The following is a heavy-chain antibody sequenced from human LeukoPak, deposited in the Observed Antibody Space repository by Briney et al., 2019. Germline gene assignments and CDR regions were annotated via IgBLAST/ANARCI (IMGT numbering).Heavy chain of an antibody. CDR3: AREFLYYDFWSGYYTGVFDY. V-gene: IGHV4-59*01. CDR1: GGSISSYY. D-gene: IGHD3-3*01. Sequence: PSETLSLTCTVSGGSISSYYWSWIRQPPGKGLEWIGYIYYSGSTNYNPSLKSRVTISVDTSKNQFSLKLSSVTAADTAVYYCAREFLYYDFWSGYYTGVFDYWGQGTLVTVSS. J-gene: IGHJ4*02. CDR2: IYYSGST.